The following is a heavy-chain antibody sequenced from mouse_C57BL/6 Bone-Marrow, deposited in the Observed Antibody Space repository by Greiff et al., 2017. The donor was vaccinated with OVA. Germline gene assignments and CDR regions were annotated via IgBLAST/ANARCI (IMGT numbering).Heavy chain of an antibody. CDR1: YTFSRRVH. CDR3: SEDSAVYSCACTLYGRWYFDV. CDR2: GQGLEWIG. Sequence: VKLQESGPELARPWASVKISCQAFYTFSRRVHFAIRDTNYWMQWVKQRPGQGLEWIGAIYPGNGDTSYNQKFKGTATLPAYPSSISAYMHLTSLTSEDSAVYSCACTLYGRWYFDVWGTGTTVTVSS. D-gene: IGHD1-1*01. J-gene: IGHJ1*03. V-gene: IGHV1-87*01.